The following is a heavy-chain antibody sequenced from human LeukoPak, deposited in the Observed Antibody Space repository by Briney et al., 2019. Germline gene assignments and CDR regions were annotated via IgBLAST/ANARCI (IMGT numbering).Heavy chain of an antibody. CDR2: INPNSGDT. D-gene: IGHD3-22*01. CDR3: ARPSIYDSSGYSDNWFDP. CDR1: GYTFTGYY. J-gene: IGHJ5*02. Sequence: ASVKVSCKASGYTFTGYYIHWVRQAPGQGLEWMGWINPNSGDTNYAQKFQGRVPMTRDTSITTAYMELSRLRSDDTAVYYCARPSIYDSSGYSDNWFDPWGQGTLVTVSA. V-gene: IGHV1-2*02.